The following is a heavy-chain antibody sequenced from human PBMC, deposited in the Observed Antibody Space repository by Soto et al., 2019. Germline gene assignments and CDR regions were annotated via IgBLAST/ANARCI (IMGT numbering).Heavy chain of an antibody. D-gene: IGHD2-2*01. CDR1: GFTFSGSA. Sequence: EVQLVESGGGLVQPGGSLKLSCAASGFTFSGSAMHWVRQASGKGLEWVGRIRSKANSYATAYAASAKGRFTISRDDSKNTAYLQMNSLKTGDTAVYYCTRNTCSSTRCYDYWGQGTLVTVSS. J-gene: IGHJ4*02. CDR3: TRNTCSSTRCYDY. CDR2: IRSKANSYAT. V-gene: IGHV3-73*02.